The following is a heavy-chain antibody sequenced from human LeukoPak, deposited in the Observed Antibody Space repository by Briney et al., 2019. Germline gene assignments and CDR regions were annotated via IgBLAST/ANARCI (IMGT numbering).Heavy chain of an antibody. CDR1: GFSLRTSGVG. D-gene: IGHD3/OR15-3a*01. CDR2: IYWDDDK. V-gene: IGHV2-5*02. Sequence: SGPTLVNPTQTLTLTCTFSGFSLRTSGVGVGWIRQPPGEALEWLALIYWDDDKRYSPSLKSRLTITKDTSKNQVVLTMTNMDPVDTATYYCAHRLRAGGLVNFDYWGQGTLVTVSS. CDR3: AHRLRAGGLVNFDY. J-gene: IGHJ4*02.